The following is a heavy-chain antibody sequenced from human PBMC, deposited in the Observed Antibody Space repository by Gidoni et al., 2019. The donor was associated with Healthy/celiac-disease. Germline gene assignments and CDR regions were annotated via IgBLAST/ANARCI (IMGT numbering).Heavy chain of an antibody. CDR3: ARESTIFGVAYAFDI. CDR1: GFTFSSYE. D-gene: IGHD3-3*01. CDR2: ISSSGSTI. J-gene: IGHJ3*02. V-gene: IGHV3-48*03. Sequence: EVQRVESGGGVVQPGGALRLSCAASGFTFSSYEMNWVRQAPGKGLEWVSYISSSGSTIYYADSVKSRFTISRDNAKNSLYLQMNSLRAEDTAVYYCARESTIFGVAYAFDIWGQGTMVTVSS.